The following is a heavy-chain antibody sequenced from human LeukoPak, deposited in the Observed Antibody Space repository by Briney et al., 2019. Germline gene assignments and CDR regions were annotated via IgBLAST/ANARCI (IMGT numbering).Heavy chain of an antibody. CDR1: GFTFSSYA. CDR3: ARDLRYCSGGSCYSEYDYYYGMDV. D-gene: IGHD2-15*01. CDR2: ISYDGSNK. Sequence: GGSLRLSCAASGFTFSSYAMHWVRQAPGEGLEWVAVISYDGSNKYYADSVKGRFTISRDNSKNTLYLQMNSLRAEDTAVYYCARDLRYCSGGSCYSEYDYYYGMDVWGQGTLVTVSS. J-gene: IGHJ6*02. V-gene: IGHV3-30*04.